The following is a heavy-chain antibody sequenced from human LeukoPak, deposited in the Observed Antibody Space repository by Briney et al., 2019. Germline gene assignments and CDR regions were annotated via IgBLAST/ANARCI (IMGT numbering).Heavy chain of an antibody. CDR1: GYTFTTHA. D-gene: IGHD3-10*01. V-gene: IGHV7-4-1*02. Sequence: ASVKDSCKASGYTFTTHALSWMRQAPGQGLEWMGWINPKNGNPTYAQDFRGRFVFPLDTSASTAYLQISSLKAEDTAVYYCARTRAPYYYGSGSPDFWGQGTLVTVSS. CDR2: INPKNGNP. J-gene: IGHJ4*02. CDR3: ARTRAPYYYGSGSPDF.